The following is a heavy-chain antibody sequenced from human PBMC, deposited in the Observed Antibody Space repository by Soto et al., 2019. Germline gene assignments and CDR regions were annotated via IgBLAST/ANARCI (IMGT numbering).Heavy chain of an antibody. V-gene: IGHV1-18*04. Sequence: GASVKVSCKASGYTFTSYGISWVRQAPGQGLEWMGWISAYNGNTNYAQKLQGRVTMTTDTSTSTAYMELRSLRSDDTAVYYCARAVEDSSGYYRYYYYYGMDVWGQGTTVTVSS. CDR1: GYTFTSYG. D-gene: IGHD3-22*01. J-gene: IGHJ6*02. CDR3: ARAVEDSSGYYRYYYYYGMDV. CDR2: ISAYNGNT.